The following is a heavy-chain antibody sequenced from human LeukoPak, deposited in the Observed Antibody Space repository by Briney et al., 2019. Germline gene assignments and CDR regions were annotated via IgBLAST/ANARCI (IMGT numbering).Heavy chain of an antibody. CDR3: ARDYGDFSKWFEP. V-gene: IGHV4-34*01. J-gene: IGHJ5*02. Sequence: PSETLSLTCGVYGGSFTGYYWNWIRQPPGKGLEWIGEINHSGETNYTPSLKSRLTISVDASKNQFSLRLTTVTAADTAVYYCARDYGDFSKWFEPWGQGTLVTVSS. CDR1: GGSFTGYY. D-gene: IGHD4-17*01. CDR2: INHSGET.